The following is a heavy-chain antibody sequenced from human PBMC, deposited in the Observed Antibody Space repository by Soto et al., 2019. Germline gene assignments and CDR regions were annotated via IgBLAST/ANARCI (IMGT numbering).Heavy chain of an antibody. CDR3: AKLGYNWNYRDAFDI. D-gene: IGHD1-7*01. J-gene: IGHJ3*02. CDR1: GFTFSSYA. Sequence: SGGSLRLSCAASGFTFSSYAMSWVRQAPGKGLEWVSAISGSGGSTYYADSVKGRFTISRDNSKNTLYLQMNSLRAEDTAVYYCAKLGYNWNYRDAFDIWGQGTMVTVSS. V-gene: IGHV3-23*01. CDR2: ISGSGGST.